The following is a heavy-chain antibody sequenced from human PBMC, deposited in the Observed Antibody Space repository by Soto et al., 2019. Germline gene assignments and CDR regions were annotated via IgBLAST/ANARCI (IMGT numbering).Heavy chain of an antibody. V-gene: IGHV6-1*01. CDR3: ARQIAATGTAGTLDY. Sequence: QVQLQQSGPGLVKPSQTLSLTCAISGDSVSSDSAAWTWIRQSPSRGLEWLGRTYYRSTWSNDYAISVKSRITINPDTSNNQFSLHLNSVTPQDTAVYYCARQIAATGTAGTLDYLGQGTLVTVSS. CDR1: GDSVSSDSAA. CDR2: TYYRSTWSN. J-gene: IGHJ4*02. D-gene: IGHD6-13*01.